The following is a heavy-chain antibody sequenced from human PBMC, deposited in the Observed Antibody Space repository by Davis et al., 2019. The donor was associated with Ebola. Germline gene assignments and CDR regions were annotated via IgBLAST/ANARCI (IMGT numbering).Heavy chain of an antibody. CDR3: ARHSLRTHDELLENDY. Sequence: PSETLSLTCTVSGGSISSSSYYWGWIRQPPGKGLEWIGSIYYSGSTYYNPSLKSRVTISVDTSKNQFSLKLSSVTAADTAVYYCARHSLRTHDELLENDYWGQGTLVTVSS. D-gene: IGHD1-1*01. CDR2: IYYSGST. CDR1: GGSISSSSYY. J-gene: IGHJ4*02. V-gene: IGHV4-39*01.